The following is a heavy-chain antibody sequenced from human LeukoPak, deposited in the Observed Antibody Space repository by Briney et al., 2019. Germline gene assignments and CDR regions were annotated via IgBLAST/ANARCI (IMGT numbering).Heavy chain of an antibody. CDR2: LSGNGHST. Sequence: PGGSLRLSCAASGFTFSSYAMSWVRQAPGKGLEWVSTLSGNGHSTYDADSVKGRFTISRDYSKNTLHLQMNSLRAEDTAVYYCTKGIELERPFDYWDQGTLVTVSS. CDR1: GFTFSSYA. CDR3: TKGIELERPFDY. J-gene: IGHJ4*02. V-gene: IGHV3-23*01. D-gene: IGHD1-1*01.